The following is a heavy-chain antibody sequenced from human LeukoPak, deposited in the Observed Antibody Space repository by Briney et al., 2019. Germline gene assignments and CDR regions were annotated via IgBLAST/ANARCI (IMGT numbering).Heavy chain of an antibody. CDR1: GYTFTSYD. J-gene: IGHJ4*02. CDR3: ARGISIAARRSVAY. D-gene: IGHD6-6*01. CDR2: MNPNSGNT. Sequence: ASVKVSCKASGYTFTSYDINWVRQATGQGLERMGWMNPNSGNTGYARKYQGRVTMTRNTSISTAYMELSSLRSEDRAVYYCARGISIAARRSVAYWGQGTLVTVSS. V-gene: IGHV1-8*01.